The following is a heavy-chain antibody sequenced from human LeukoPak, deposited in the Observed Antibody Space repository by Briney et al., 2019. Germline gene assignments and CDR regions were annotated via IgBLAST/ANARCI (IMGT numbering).Heavy chain of an antibody. CDR3: ARDRSLVRGVIINLCFDP. V-gene: IGHV3-21*04. J-gene: IGHJ5*02. Sequence: NSGESLRLSCAASGFAFSSHWMNWVRQAPGKGLEWVSSISRSGGNIYQADSVKGRFTISRDNAKNSLYLQMNSLRAEDTAVYYCARDRSLVRGVIINLCFDPWGQGTPVTVSS. CDR2: ISRSGGNI. CDR1: GFAFSSHW. D-gene: IGHD3-10*01.